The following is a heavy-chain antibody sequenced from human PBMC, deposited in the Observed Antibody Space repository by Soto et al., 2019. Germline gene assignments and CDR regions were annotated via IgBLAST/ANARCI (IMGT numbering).Heavy chain of an antibody. J-gene: IGHJ4*02. V-gene: IGHV1-69*04. D-gene: IGHD3-22*01. Sequence: SVKVSCKASGGTFSSYTISWVRQAPGQGLEWMGRIIPILGIANYAQKFQGRVTITADKSTSTAYMELSSLRSEDTAVYYCARDSTSSGYYYPFDYWGQGTLVTVLL. CDR1: GGTFSSYT. CDR2: IIPILGIA. CDR3: ARDSTSSGYYYPFDY.